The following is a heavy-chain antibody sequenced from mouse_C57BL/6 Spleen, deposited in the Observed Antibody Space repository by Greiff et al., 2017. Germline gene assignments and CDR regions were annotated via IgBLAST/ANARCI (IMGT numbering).Heavy chain of an antibody. D-gene: IGHD2-4*01. Sequence: QVQLQQPGAELVKPGASVKLSCKASGYTFTSYWMHWVKQRPGQGLEWIGMIHPNSGSTNYNETFKSKATLTVEKSSSTAYMQLSSLTSEDSAVYYCAPIYYDYDDAYWGQGTLVTVSA. V-gene: IGHV1-64*01. CDR1: GYTFTSYW. J-gene: IGHJ3*01. CDR3: APIYYDYDDAY. CDR2: IHPNSGST.